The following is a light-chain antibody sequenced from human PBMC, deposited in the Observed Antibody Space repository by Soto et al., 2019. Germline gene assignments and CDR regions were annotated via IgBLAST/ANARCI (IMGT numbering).Light chain of an antibody. CDR1: SSNIGAGYD. V-gene: IGLV1-40*01. Sequence: QSALTQPPSVSGAPVQRVSISCTGSSSNIGAGYDAHWYQQLPGKVPRLLIDNDNNLPSGVPDRFSGSKSGTSAALAITGIQPSDEANYYCQSYDNSLNGPVFGPGTKVPVL. CDR3: QSYDNSLNGPV. J-gene: IGLJ1*01. CDR2: NDN.